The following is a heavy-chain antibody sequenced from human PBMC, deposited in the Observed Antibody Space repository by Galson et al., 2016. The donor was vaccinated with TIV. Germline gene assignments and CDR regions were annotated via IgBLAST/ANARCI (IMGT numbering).Heavy chain of an antibody. D-gene: IGHD4-17*01. Sequence: SLRLSCAVSGFTVSAYHMSWVRQAPGKGPEWVSVIYSGGDTYYSDSVKGRFTIARDNSKNTVHLQMNSLRVEDTAVYYCARKDSSVHGDLRGAFDVWGQGTKVIVSS. V-gene: IGHV3-53*01. CDR1: GFTVSAYH. J-gene: IGHJ3*01. CDR3: ARKDSSVHGDLRGAFDV. CDR2: IYSGGDT.